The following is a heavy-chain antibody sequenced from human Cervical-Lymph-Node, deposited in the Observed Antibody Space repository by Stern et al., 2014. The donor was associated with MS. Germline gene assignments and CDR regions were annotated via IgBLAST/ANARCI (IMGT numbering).Heavy chain of an antibody. V-gene: IGHV3-9*01. D-gene: IGHD7-27*01. Sequence: VQLVESGGGLVQPGRSLRLSCAASGFTFDDYAMHWVRHAPGKGLEWVSGISWNSGSIGYADSVKGRFTISRDNAKNSLYLQMNSLRGEDTALYYCAKARRTYWGDLDYWAREPWSPSPQ. CDR3: AKARRTYWGDLDY. CDR2: ISWNSGSI. J-gene: IGHJ4*02. CDR1: GFTFDDYA.